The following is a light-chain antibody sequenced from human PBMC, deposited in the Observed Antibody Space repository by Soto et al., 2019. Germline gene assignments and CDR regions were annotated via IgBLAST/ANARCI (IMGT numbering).Light chain of an antibody. CDR3: QQYGRSPFT. Sequence: EIVLTQSPDTLSLSPGERVTLSCRASQRMTNNFLAWFQQKPGLAPRLLTHGASTRASGVPDRFTGGGSGTDFVLTISRVEPEDFAVYYCQQYGRSPFTFGQGTKLQIK. V-gene: IGKV3-20*01. CDR2: GAS. CDR1: QRMTNNF. J-gene: IGKJ2*01.